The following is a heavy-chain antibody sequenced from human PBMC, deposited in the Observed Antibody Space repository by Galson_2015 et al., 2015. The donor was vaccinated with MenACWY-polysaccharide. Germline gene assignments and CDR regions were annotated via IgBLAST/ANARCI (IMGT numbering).Heavy chain of an antibody. CDR2: IYYTGTT. J-gene: IGHJ5*02. Sequence: ETLSLTCTVSGGSISSYRWTWIRQPPGKGLEWIGYIYYTGTTKYNPSLTSRVTISVDTSKKYFSLKLSSVTAADTAVYYCAGLMAGSPFGWFDPWVQGTLVTVSS. CDR1: GGSISSYR. D-gene: IGHD6-19*01. CDR3: AGLMAGSPFGWFDP. V-gene: IGHV4-59*01.